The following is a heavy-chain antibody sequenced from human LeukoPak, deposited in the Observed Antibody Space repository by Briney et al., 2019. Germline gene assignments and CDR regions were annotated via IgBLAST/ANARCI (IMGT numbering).Heavy chain of an antibody. J-gene: IGHJ6*03. Sequence: SVKVSCKASGGTFSSYAISLVRQAPGQGLEWMGGIIPIFGTANYAQKFQGRVTITTDESTSTAYMELSSLRSEDTAVYYCAREAAAEYYYYMDVWGKGTTVTVSS. CDR2: IIPIFGTA. V-gene: IGHV1-69*05. D-gene: IGHD6-13*01. CDR1: GGTFSSYA. CDR3: AREAAAEYYYYMDV.